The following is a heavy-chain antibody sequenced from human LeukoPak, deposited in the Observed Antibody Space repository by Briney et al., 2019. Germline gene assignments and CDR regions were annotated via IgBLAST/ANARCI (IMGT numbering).Heavy chain of an antibody. J-gene: IGHJ4*02. Sequence: PGGSLRLSCAASGFTFSSYSMNWVRQAPGKGLEWVSSISSSSSYIYYADSVKGRFTISRDNAKNSLYLQMNSLRAEDTAVYYCAKEKTIFGVVRNTFDYWGQGTLVTVSS. CDR3: AKEKTIFGVVRNTFDY. V-gene: IGHV3-21*04. CDR1: GFTFSSYS. D-gene: IGHD3-3*01. CDR2: ISSSSSYI.